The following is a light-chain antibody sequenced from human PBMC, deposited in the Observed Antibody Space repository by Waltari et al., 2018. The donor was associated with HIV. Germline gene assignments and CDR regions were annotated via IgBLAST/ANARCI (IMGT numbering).Light chain of an antibody. CDR2: EDT. CDR1: VLPKHY. J-gene: IGLJ2*01. V-gene: IGLV3-10*01. CDR3: YSTDGTGQERGL. Sequence: SSELMQPPSVSVSPGQTPRLTCSGDVLPKHYVYWYLQRSSQTPLLVIDEDTNRPSGIPERCSGSTSPSMSTLTITGAQVDDEAVYFCYSTDGTGQERGLFGGGTKLTVL.